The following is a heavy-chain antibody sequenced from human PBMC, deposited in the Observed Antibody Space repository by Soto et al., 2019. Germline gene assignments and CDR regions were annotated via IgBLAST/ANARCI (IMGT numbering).Heavy chain of an antibody. Sequence: QVQLVQSGAEVKKPGSSVKVSCKASGGTFNVYTIIWVRQAPGQGLEWMGRIIPMLAITNYAQRFQGRVTLTADTPTTTAYMELRSLTSEDTAVYYCALGSWSGETFDIWGQGTLVTVSS. D-gene: IGHD6-13*01. CDR1: GGTFNVYT. V-gene: IGHV1-69*02. J-gene: IGHJ3*02. CDR2: IIPMLAIT. CDR3: ALGSWSGETFDI.